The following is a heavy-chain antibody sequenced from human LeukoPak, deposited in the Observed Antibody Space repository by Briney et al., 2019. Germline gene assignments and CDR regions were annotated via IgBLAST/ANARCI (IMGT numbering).Heavy chain of an antibody. CDR1: GFTFSSYE. J-gene: IGHJ4*02. CDR3: ARGGVYSSGWYSLMGPIFDY. Sequence: QPGGSLRLSCAASGFTFSSYEMNWVRQAPGKGLEWVSYISSSGSTIYYADSVKGRFTTSRDNAKNSLYLQMNSLRAEDTAVYYCARGGVYSSGWYSLMGPIFDYWGQGTLVTVSS. CDR2: ISSSGSTI. V-gene: IGHV3-48*03. D-gene: IGHD6-19*01.